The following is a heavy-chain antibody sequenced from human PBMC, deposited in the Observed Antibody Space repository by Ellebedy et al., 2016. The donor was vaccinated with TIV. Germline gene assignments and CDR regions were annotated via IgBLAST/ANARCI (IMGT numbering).Heavy chain of an antibody. J-gene: IGHJ4*02. CDR1: GFTFSSFT. CDR3: ARPAASYSSSWYDFDC. Sequence: PGGSLRLSCAASGFTFSSFTMNWVRQAPGKGLEWVSSISSSGTYIHNADSVKGRFTISRDNAKNSLYLQMNSLRVKDTAVYYCARPAASYSSSWYDFDCWGQGTLVTVSS. CDR2: ISSSGTYI. D-gene: IGHD6-13*01. V-gene: IGHV3-21*01.